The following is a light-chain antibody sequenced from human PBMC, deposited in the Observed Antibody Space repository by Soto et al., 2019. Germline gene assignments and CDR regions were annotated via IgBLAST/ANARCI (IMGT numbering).Light chain of an antibody. Sequence: QAVVTQSSSASASLGSSVKLTCTLSSGHSSYIIAWHQQQPGKAPRYLMKLEGSGSSNKGSGLPDRFSGSTSGADRYLTISNLQFEDEADYYCETWDFNTRVFDGGTKLTVL. CDR3: ETWDFNTRV. CDR2: LEGSGSS. J-gene: IGLJ3*02. V-gene: IGLV4-60*02. CDR1: SGHSSYI.